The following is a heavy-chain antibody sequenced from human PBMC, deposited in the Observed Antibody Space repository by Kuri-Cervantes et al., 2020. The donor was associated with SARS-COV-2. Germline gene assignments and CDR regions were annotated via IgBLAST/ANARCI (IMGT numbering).Heavy chain of an antibody. CDR1: GFTFSSYS. CDR2: ISSSSSTI. V-gene: IGHV3-48*01. Sequence: LSLTCAASGFTFSSYSMNWVRQAPGKGLEWVSYISSSSSTIYYADSVKGRFTISRDNAKNSLYLQMNSLRAEDTAVYYCARGEYCSSTSCYYCYYMDVWGKGTTVTVSS. J-gene: IGHJ6*03. CDR3: ARGEYCSSTSCYYCYYMDV. D-gene: IGHD2-2*01.